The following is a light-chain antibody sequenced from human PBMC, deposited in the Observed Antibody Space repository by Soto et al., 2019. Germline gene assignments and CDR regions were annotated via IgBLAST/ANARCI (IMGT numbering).Light chain of an antibody. CDR3: QTWGTGIHVV. CDR1: SGHSSYA. J-gene: IGLJ2*01. Sequence: LVLTQSPSASASLGASVKLTCTLSSGHSSYAIAWHQQQPEKGPRYLMKLDSDGSHTKGDAIPDRFSGSSSGAERYLTISSLQSEDEDDYYCQTWGTGIHVVFGGGTQLTVL. V-gene: IGLV4-69*01. CDR2: LDSDGSH.